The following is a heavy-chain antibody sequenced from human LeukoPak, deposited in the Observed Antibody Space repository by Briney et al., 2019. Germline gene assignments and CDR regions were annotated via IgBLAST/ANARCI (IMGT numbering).Heavy chain of an antibody. CDR1: GFTFSSYA. V-gene: IGHV3-30*04. D-gene: IGHD6-19*01. J-gene: IGHJ4*02. Sequence: GRSLRLSCAASGFTFSSYAMHWVRQAPGKGPEWVAVISYDGSNKYYADSVKGRFTISRDNSKNTLYLQMNSLRAEDTAVYYCASLAVAGTGNYWGQGTLVTVSS. CDR3: ASLAVAGTGNY. CDR2: ISYDGSNK.